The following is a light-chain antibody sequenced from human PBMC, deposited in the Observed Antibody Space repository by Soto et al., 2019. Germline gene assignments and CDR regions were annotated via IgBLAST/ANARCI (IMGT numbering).Light chain of an antibody. V-gene: IGKV1-39*01. CDR3: QQYNSYSPT. Sequence: DVRMTQSPSSLSASVGDTITITCRASRTINTYLNWFQQKPGEPPRLLIYGASTLHDGVPSRFSGSGSGADFTLTISGLQPEDFASYYCQQYNSYSPTFGQGTRVEIK. CDR2: GAS. J-gene: IGKJ1*01. CDR1: RTINTY.